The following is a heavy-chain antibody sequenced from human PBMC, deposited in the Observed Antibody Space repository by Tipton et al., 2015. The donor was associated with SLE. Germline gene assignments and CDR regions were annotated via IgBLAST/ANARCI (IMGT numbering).Heavy chain of an antibody. J-gene: IGHJ4*02. CDR3: ARLTGTTGY. D-gene: IGHD1-7*01. CDR1: GGSISSSSYY. V-gene: IGHV4-39*01. Sequence: TLSLTCTVSGGSISSSSYYLGWIRQPPGKGLEWIGSIYYSGSTYYNPSLKSRVNISLDTSKNQFSLKLSSVTAADTAVYYCARLTGTTGYWGQGTLVTVSS. CDR2: IYYSGST.